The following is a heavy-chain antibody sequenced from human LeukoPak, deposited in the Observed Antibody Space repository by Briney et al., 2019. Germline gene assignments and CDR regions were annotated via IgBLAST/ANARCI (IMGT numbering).Heavy chain of an antibody. Sequence: SETLSLTCAVSGGSISSSNWWSWVRQPPGKGLEWIGEIYHSGSTNYNPSLKSRVTISVDKSKNQFSLKLSSVTAADTAVYYCARSYGSGSYSSPFDYWGQGTLVTVSS. V-gene: IGHV4-4*02. D-gene: IGHD3-10*01. CDR3: ARSYGSGSYSSPFDY. J-gene: IGHJ4*02. CDR1: GGSISSSNW. CDR2: IYHSGST.